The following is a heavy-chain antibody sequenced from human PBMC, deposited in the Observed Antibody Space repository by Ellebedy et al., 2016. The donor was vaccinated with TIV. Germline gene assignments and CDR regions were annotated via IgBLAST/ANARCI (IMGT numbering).Heavy chain of an antibody. V-gene: IGHV3-20*04. CDR3: ARDRVVPAAKWRIAVLPPDY. J-gene: IGHJ4*02. D-gene: IGHD2-2*01. CDR2: INWNGESV. CDR1: GFNFDYS. Sequence: GESLKISXTGSGSGFNFDYSMNWVRQAPGKGLEWVSGINWNGESVSYADSVKGRFTISRDNANNALYLQMNSLRAEDTAVYYCARDRVVPAAKWRIAVLPPDYWGQGTLVTVSS.